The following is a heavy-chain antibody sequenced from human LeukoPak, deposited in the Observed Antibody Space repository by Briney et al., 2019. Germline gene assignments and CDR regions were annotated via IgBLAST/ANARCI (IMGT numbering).Heavy chain of an antibody. CDR3: ARADCSGGSCSPDY. D-gene: IGHD2-15*01. J-gene: IGHJ4*02. CDR1: GYTFTGYY. V-gene: IGHV1-2*02. CDR2: INPNSGGT. Sequence: ASVKVSCKASGYTFTGYYMHWVRQAPGQGLEWMGWINPNSGGTNYAQKFQGRVTMTRDTSTSTAYMELSRLRSDDTAVYYCARADCSGGSCSPDYWGQGTLVTVSS.